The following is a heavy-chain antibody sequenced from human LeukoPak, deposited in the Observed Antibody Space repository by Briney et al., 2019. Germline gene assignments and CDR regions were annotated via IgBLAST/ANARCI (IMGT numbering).Heavy chain of an antibody. CDR1: GFTFSSYG. CDR3: ARARGRDYYYYMDV. D-gene: IGHD5-24*01. Sequence: GGSLRLSCAASGFTFSSYGMHWVRQAPGKGLEWVTVIWYDGSNKYYADSVKGRFTISRDNSKNTLYLQMNSLRAEDTAVYYCARARGRDYYYYMDVWGKGTPVTVSS. V-gene: IGHV3-30*19. CDR2: IWYDGSNK. J-gene: IGHJ6*03.